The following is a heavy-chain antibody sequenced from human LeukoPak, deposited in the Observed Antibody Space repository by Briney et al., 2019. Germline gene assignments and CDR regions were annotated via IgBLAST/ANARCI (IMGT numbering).Heavy chain of an antibody. CDR2: IRSKANSYAT. Sequence: GGFLRLSCAASGFTFSGSAMPWVRQASGKGLEWVGRIRSKANSYATTYAASVKGRFTISRDDSKNTAYLQMNSLKTEDTAVYYCTRTVPSGYYYYMDVWGNGTTVTVSS. D-gene: IGHD4-11*01. J-gene: IGHJ6*03. CDR1: GFTFSGSA. CDR3: TRTVPSGYYYYMDV. V-gene: IGHV3-73*01.